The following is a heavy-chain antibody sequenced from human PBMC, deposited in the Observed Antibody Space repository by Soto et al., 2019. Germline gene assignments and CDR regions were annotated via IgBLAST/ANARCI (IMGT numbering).Heavy chain of an antibody. D-gene: IGHD2-21*02. CDR2: ISGSGGST. J-gene: IGHJ6*03. V-gene: IGHV3-23*01. Sequence: PGGSLRVSCAASGFTFSSFAMSWVRQAPGKGLEWVSAISGSGGSTYYADSVKGRFTVSRDNSKNTLYLQMNSLRAEDTAVYYCAKDDFSTNYYYYYMDVWGKGTTVTVSS. CDR1: GFTFSSFA. CDR3: AKDDFSTNYYYYYMDV.